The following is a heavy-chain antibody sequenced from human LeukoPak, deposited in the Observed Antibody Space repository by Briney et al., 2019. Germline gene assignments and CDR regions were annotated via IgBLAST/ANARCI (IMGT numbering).Heavy chain of an antibody. D-gene: IGHD3-22*01. V-gene: IGHV3-23*01. Sequence: PGGSLRLSCAASGFTFSSYGMSWVRQAPGKGLESVSGIRSTGTPYYADSVKGRFTISRDNSKNTLYLQMNSVRAEDTAVYYCAKRHSSGYYFFDFWGQGALVTVSS. CDR1: GFTFSSYG. CDR3: AKRHSSGYYFFDF. CDR2: IRSTGTP. J-gene: IGHJ4*02.